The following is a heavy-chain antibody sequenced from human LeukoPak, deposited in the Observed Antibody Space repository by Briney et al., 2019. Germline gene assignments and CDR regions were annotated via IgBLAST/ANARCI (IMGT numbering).Heavy chain of an antibody. CDR2: IRSKANSYAT. D-gene: IGHD3-22*01. V-gene: IGHV3-73*01. Sequence: GGSLRLSCAASGFTFSGSAMHWVRQASGKGLEWVGRIRSKANSYATAYAASVKGRFTISRDDSKNTAYLQMNSLKTEDTAVYYCGSGDSSGYYGIDYWGQGTLVTVSS. CDR3: GSGDSSGYYGIDY. CDR1: GFTFSGSA. J-gene: IGHJ4*02.